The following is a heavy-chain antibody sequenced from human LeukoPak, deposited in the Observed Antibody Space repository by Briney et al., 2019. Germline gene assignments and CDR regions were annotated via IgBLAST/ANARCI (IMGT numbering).Heavy chain of an antibody. D-gene: IGHD4-23*01. CDR3: ARGDYGGLGS. V-gene: IGHV4-30-2*01. CDR2: IYHSGST. CDR1: GGSISCGGYS. Sequence: PSQTLSLTCAVSGGSISCGGYSWSWIRQPPGKGLEWIGFIYHSGSTYYNPSLKSRVTISIDTSKNQVSLNLTSVSAADTAMYLCARGDYGGLGSWGQGILVTVSS. J-gene: IGHJ5*02.